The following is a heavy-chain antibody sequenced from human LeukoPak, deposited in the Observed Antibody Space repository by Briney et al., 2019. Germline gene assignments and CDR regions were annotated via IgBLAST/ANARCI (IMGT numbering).Heavy chain of an antibody. Sequence: PGGSLRLSCAASGFTFSTYGMSWVRQAPGKGLEWVSGISERGGSTNYADSVKGRFIISRDTSKNTVYLQMNSLRVEDTAVYFCAKRGIVIRAVIIIGFHKEAYYFDYWGQGILVTVSS. CDR2: ISERGGST. D-gene: IGHD3-10*01. CDR3: AKRGIVIRAVIIIGFHKEAYYFDY. V-gene: IGHV3-23*01. CDR1: GFTFSTYG. J-gene: IGHJ4*02.